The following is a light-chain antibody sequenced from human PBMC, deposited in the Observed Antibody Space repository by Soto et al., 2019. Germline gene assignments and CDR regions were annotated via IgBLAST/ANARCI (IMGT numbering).Light chain of an antibody. CDR2: GVS. CDR1: SSDIGTYNY. J-gene: IGLJ3*02. CDR3: NSYTTTSTVV. V-gene: IGLV2-14*01. Sequence: QSALTQPASVSGSTGQSITISCTGTSSDIGTYNYVSWYQQHPGKSPKLMIYGVSNRPSGIPNRFSGSKSGNTASLTISGLQAEDEADYYCNSYTTTSTVVFGGGTKLTVL.